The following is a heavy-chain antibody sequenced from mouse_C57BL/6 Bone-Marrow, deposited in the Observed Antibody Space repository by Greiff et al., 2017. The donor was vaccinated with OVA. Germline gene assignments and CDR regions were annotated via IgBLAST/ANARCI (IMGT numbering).Heavy chain of an antibody. CDR2: INPNYGTT. CDR3: ARNDYSKYVDYWYFDV. CDR1: GYSFTDYN. Sequence: QLQESGPELVKPGASVKISCKASGYSFTDYNMNWVKQSNGKSLEWIGVINPNYGTTSYNQKFKGKATLTVDQSSSTAYMQLNSLTSEDSAVYYCARNDYSKYVDYWYFDVWGTGTTVTVAS. V-gene: IGHV1-39*01. J-gene: IGHJ1*03. D-gene: IGHD2-5*01.